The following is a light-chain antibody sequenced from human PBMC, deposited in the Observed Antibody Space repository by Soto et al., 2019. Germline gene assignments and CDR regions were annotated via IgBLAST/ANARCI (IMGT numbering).Light chain of an antibody. V-gene: IGKV3-11*01. J-gene: IGKJ5*01. Sequence: EVVLTQFPATLSLSPGERATLSCRASQSVDHYLVWYQQKPGQAPWLLVYDASNTAPGVPARFSGSGSGTDFTLTISNLEPEDFAVYYCQQRRTWPPITFGQGTRLEIK. CDR2: DAS. CDR1: QSVDHY. CDR3: QQRRTWPPIT.